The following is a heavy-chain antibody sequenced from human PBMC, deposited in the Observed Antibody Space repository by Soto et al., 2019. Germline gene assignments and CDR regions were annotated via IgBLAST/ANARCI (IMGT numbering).Heavy chain of an antibody. J-gene: IGHJ4*02. CDR3: AKDGLGGYDQIFWNY. D-gene: IGHD5-12*01. CDR2: ISGSGGST. CDR1: GFTFSSYA. V-gene: IGHV3-23*01. Sequence: GGSLRLSCAASGFTFSSYAMSWVRPAPGKGLEWVSAISGSGGSTYYADSVKGRFTISRDNSKNTLYLQMNSLRAEDTAVYYCAKDGLGGYDQIFWNYWGQGTLVTVSS.